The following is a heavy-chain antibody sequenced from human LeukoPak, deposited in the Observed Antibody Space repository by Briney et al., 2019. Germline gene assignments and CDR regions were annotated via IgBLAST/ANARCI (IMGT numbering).Heavy chain of an antibody. V-gene: IGHV3-53*01. Sequence: PAGSLRLSCAASGFSVSNNYMSWVRQAPGKGLEWVSVVYSGGSTFYADSVKGRFTISRDNSKNTLYLHMNSLRAEDTAVYYCARPSWGSSSWYYFDYWGQGTLVTVSS. J-gene: IGHJ4*02. CDR2: VYSGGST. CDR1: GFSVSNNY. CDR3: ARPSWGSSSWYYFDY. D-gene: IGHD6-13*01.